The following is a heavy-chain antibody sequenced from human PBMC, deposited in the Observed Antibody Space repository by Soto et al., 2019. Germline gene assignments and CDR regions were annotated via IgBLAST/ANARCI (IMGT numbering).Heavy chain of an antibody. Sequence: SETLSLTCTVSGGSISSYYWSWLRQPPGKGLEWIGYIYYSGSTNYNPSLKSRVTISVDTSKNQFSLKLSSVTAADTAVYYCARDNPGYYYGMDVWGQGTTVTVSS. CDR1: GGSISSYY. J-gene: IGHJ6*02. V-gene: IGHV4-59*01. CDR2: IYYSGST. CDR3: ARDNPGYYYGMDV.